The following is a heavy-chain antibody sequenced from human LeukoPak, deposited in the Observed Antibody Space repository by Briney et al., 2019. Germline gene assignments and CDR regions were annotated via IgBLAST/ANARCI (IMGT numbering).Heavy chain of an antibody. Sequence: SETLSLTYTVSGGSISSYYWSWIRQPPGTGLEWIGYIYYSGSTNYNPSLKSRVTISVDTSKNQFSLKLTSVTAADTAVYYCAREDNCSSTSCPFDPWGQGTLVTVSS. CDR2: IYYSGST. D-gene: IGHD2-2*01. J-gene: IGHJ5*02. V-gene: IGHV4-59*01. CDR3: AREDNCSSTSCPFDP. CDR1: GGSISSYY.